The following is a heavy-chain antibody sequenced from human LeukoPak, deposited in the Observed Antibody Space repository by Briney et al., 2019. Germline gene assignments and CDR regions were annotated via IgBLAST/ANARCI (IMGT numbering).Heavy chain of an antibody. D-gene: IGHD1-26*01. CDR1: GGSISSYY. CDR3: ARGHSGSYGHYFDY. CDR2: MYNSGSA. J-gene: IGHJ4*02. V-gene: IGHV4-59*01. Sequence: PSETLSLTCTVSGGSISSYYWSWIRQPPGKGLEWIGYMYNSGSANYNPSLKSRVTISVDTSKNQFSLKLSSVTAADTAVYYCARGHSGSYGHYFDYWGQGTLVTVSS.